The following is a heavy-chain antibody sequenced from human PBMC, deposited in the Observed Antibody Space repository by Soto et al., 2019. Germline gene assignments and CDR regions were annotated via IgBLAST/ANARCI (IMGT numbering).Heavy chain of an antibody. CDR2: INPHGGST. Sequence: ASVKVSCKAPRDTFTSYYINWVRQAPGQRLEWMGAINPHGGSTAYAQKFKGRVTLTRDTSASTVYMEVSSLTSEDTAMSYCARSSGGNFGIIIEGTNWFAPWGQGTLVTVSS. D-gene: IGHD1-26*01. CDR1: RDTFTSYY. CDR3: ARSSGGNFGIIIEGTNWFAP. J-gene: IGHJ5*02. V-gene: IGHV1-46*01.